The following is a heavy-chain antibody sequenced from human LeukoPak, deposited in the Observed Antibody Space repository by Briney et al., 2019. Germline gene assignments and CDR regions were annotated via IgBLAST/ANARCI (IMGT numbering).Heavy chain of an antibody. V-gene: IGHV4-59*01. CDR1: GGSISSYY. CDR3: AREEGPDDLWSRADAFDI. Sequence: SETLSLTCTVSGGSISSYYWSWIRQPPGKGLEWIGYIYYSGTTNYNPSLKSRVTISVDTSKNQFSLKLSSVTAADTAVYYCAREEGPDDLWSRADAFDIWGQGTKVTVSS. CDR2: IYYSGTT. D-gene: IGHD3-3*01. J-gene: IGHJ3*02.